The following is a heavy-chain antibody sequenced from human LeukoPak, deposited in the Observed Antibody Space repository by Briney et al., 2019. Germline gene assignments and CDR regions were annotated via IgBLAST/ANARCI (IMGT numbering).Heavy chain of an antibody. Sequence: SETLSLTCTVSGYSISSGYYWGWIRQPPGKGLEWIGSIYHSGSTYYNPSLKSRVTISVDTSKNQFSLKLSSVTAADTAVYYCARNPILLWFGEFNWFDPWGQGTLVTVSS. V-gene: IGHV4-38-2*02. CDR1: GYSISSGYY. CDR2: IYHSGST. CDR3: ARNPILLWFGEFNWFDP. J-gene: IGHJ5*02. D-gene: IGHD3-10*01.